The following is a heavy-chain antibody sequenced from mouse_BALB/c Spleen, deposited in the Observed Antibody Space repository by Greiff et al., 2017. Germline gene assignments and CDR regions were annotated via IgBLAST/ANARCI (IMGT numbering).Heavy chain of an antibody. CDR1: GYTFTSYW. J-gene: IGHJ3*01. Sequence: VQLQQSGAELAKPGASVKMSCKASGYTFTSYWMHWVKQRPGQGLEWIGYINPSTGYTEYNQKFKDKATLTADKSSSTAYMQLSSLTSEDSAVYYCAGRDYRYGFAYWGQGTLVTVSA. CDR2: INPSTGYT. V-gene: IGHV1-7*01. CDR3: AGRDYRYGFAY. D-gene: IGHD2-14*01.